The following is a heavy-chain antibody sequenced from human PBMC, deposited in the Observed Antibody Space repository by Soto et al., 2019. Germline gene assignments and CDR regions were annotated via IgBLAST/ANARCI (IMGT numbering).Heavy chain of an antibody. CDR2: ISHDGSFK. CDR1: GFSFSSRG. Sequence: QVQLVESGGGVVQPGRSLRLSCAASGFSFSSRGMHWVRQAPGRGLEWVAVISHDGSFKSYADSVRGRFTVSRDNSKNTLDLQIQSLSPEDTAVYYRAKLAGSVPVDGDWFDTWGQGTLVTVSS. J-gene: IGHJ5*02. D-gene: IGHD6-19*01. CDR3: AKLAGSVPVDGDWFDT. V-gene: IGHV3-30*18.